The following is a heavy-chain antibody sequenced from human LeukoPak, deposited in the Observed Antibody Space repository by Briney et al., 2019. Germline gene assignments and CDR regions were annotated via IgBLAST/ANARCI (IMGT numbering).Heavy chain of an antibody. V-gene: IGHV1-2*02. CDR1: GYTFTGYY. CDR3: ARDALGSYSLFDY. D-gene: IGHD1-26*01. J-gene: IGHJ4*02. CDR2: INPNSGGT. Sequence: ASVKVSCKASGYTFTGYYMHWVRQAPGQGLEWMGWINPNSGGTNYAQKFQGRVTMTRDTSISTAYMELSRLRSDDTAVYYCARDALGSYSLFDYWGQGTLVTVSS.